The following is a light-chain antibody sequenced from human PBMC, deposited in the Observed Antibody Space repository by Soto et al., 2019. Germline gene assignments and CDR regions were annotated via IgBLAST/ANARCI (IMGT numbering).Light chain of an antibody. J-gene: IGLJ2*01. CDR2: GDN. Sequence: QPVLTQPPSVSGAPGLRVTISCTGNSANIGAGYDVHWYQQLPGTAPKLLIYGDNNRPSGVPDRFSGSKSGTSASLAITGLQAEDEADYSCQSYDNSLSGSWIFGGGTKLTVL. V-gene: IGLV1-40*01. CDR1: SANIGAGYD. CDR3: QSYDNSLSGSWI.